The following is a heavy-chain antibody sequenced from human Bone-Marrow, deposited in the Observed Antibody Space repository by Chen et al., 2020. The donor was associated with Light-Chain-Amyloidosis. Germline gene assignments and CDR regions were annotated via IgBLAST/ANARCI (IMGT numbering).Heavy chain of an antibody. CDR3: ARAGLRDITIFEIVRDYRAYFDY. V-gene: IGHV4-34*01. Sequence: QVQLQQWGAGLLKPSETLSLTCAVYGGSFSGSFIGHYWSWIRQPPGMGLEWIGEINDSGRTNSNPSLKSRLTMSVDTSKNQFSLKLSSVTAADTAVYYCARAGLRDITIFEIVRDYRAYFDYWGQGSLVTVSS. CDR2: INDSGRT. J-gene: IGHJ4*02. CDR1: GGSFSGSFIGHY. D-gene: IGHD3-3*01.